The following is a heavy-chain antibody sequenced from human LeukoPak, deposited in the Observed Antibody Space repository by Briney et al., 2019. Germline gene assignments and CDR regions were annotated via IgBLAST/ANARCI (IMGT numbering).Heavy chain of an antibody. Sequence: ASVKVSCKASGYTFTSYGISWVRQAPGQGLEWMGWISAYNSNTKYAQKKLQGRVTMTTDTSTSTAHMELTSLRSDDTAVYYCARSFNWDFDYWGQGTLVTVSS. V-gene: IGHV1-18*01. D-gene: IGHD7-27*01. CDR1: GYTFTSYG. CDR2: ISAYNSNT. CDR3: ARSFNWDFDY. J-gene: IGHJ4*02.